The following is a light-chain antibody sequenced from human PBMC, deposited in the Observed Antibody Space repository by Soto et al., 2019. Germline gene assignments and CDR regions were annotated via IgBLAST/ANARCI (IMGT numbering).Light chain of an antibody. V-gene: IGLV2-14*03. CDR1: SSDVGGYNY. CDR2: DVS. Sequence: QSALTQPASVSGSPGQSITISCTGTSSDVGGYNYVAWYQHHPGKAPKLLIYDVSNPPSGISNRFSGSKSDNTASLTISGLQPEDEADYYCGSYTTSNTRQIVFGTGTKVTVL. CDR3: GSYTTSNTRQIV. J-gene: IGLJ1*01.